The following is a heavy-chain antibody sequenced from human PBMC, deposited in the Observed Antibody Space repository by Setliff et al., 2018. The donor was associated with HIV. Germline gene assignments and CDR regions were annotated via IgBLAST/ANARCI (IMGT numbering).Heavy chain of an antibody. CDR3: AGGAVAGYYYYGMDV. J-gene: IGHJ6*02. CDR1: GGSISSSSYY. V-gene: IGHV4-39*01. Sequence: SETLSLTCTVSGGSISSSSYYWGWIRQPPGKGLEWIGSIYYSGSTYYNPSLKSRVTISVDTSKNQFSLKLSSVTAADTAVYYCAGGAVAGYYYYGMDVWGQGTTVTVSS. CDR2: IYYSGST. D-gene: IGHD6-19*01.